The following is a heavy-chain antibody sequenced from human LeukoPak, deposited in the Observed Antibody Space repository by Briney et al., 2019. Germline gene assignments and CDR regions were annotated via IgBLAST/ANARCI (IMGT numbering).Heavy chain of an antibody. CDR2: IYSGGST. V-gene: IGHV3-53*01. D-gene: IGHD2-15*01. CDR1: GFTFSSYA. J-gene: IGHJ4*02. Sequence: GGSLRLSCAASGFTFSSYAMSWVRQAPGKGLEWVSVIYSGGSTYYADSVKGRFTISRDNSKNTLYLQMNSLRAEDTAVYYCARDSCSGGSCYSDCWGQGTLVTVSS. CDR3: ARDSCSGGSCYSDC.